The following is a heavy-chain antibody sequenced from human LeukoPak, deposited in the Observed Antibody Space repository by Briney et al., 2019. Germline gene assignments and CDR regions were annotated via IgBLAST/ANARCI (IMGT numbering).Heavy chain of an antibody. V-gene: IGHV4-38-2*02. CDR3: ARPQGYGSGSYYPF. Sequence: PSETLSLTCTVSGYSISSGYHWGWIRQAPGKGLEWLGSIYQSGSTYDNPSLKSRVTLSVDTSKNQVSLKLSSVTAADTAVYYCARPQGYGSGSYYPFWGQGTLVTVSS. D-gene: IGHD3-10*01. CDR1: GYSISSGYH. CDR2: IYQSGST. J-gene: IGHJ4*02.